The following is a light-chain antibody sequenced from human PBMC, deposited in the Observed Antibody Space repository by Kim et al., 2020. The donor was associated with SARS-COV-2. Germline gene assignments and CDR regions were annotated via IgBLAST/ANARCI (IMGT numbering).Light chain of an antibody. Sequence: DIVVTQSPASLAVSLGERATINCKSSQSVLYSSNNKNYLAWYQQKPGQPPKLLISWASTRESGVPDRFRGSGSGTAFTLTISSLQAEDVAVYYCQEYYSSPYTFGRGTKLEIK. CDR3: QEYYSSPYT. J-gene: IGKJ2*01. V-gene: IGKV4-1*01. CDR2: WAS. CDR1: QSVLYSSNNKNY.